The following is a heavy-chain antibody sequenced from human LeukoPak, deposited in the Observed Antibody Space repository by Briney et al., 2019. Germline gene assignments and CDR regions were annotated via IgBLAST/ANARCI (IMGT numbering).Heavy chain of an antibody. J-gene: IGHJ4*02. CDR1: GGSISSSSYY. D-gene: IGHD3-10*01. Sequence: PSETLSLTCTVSGGSISSSSYYWGWIRHPPGKGLEWIRSIYYSGSTYYNPSLKSRVTISVDTSKNQFSLKLSSVTAADTAVYYCARHDRSGSPWDYFDYWGQGTLVTVSS. CDR2: IYYSGST. V-gene: IGHV4-39*01. CDR3: ARHDRSGSPWDYFDY.